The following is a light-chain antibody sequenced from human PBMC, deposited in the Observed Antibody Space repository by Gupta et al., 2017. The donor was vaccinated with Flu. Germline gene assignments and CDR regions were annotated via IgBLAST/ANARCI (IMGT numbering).Light chain of an antibody. V-gene: IGKV1-5*03. J-gene: IGKJ1*01. CDR3: HQDYTYPWT. CDR2: VTS. CDR1: QNIRTW. Sequence: DIQMTQSPSTLAASVGDRVTITCRASQNIRTWLAWYQQKPGTAPKLLIYVTSTLESGVPSRFSGSGSGTEFTLTISGLQPDDFATYYCHQDYTYPWTFGQGTKVEIK.